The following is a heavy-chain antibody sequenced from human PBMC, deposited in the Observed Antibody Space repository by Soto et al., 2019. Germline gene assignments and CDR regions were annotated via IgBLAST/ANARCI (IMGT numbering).Heavy chain of an antibody. J-gene: IGHJ2*01. V-gene: IGHV3-74*01. CDR2: LKSDGSST. CDR3: ARDKGSWYFEL. CDR1: GFTFSSYW. Sequence: EVQLVESGGGLVQPGGSLRLSCAASGFTFSSYWMHWVRQAPGKGLVWVSRLKSDGSSTAYADSVKGRFTISRDNAKNTLYLQMNSLRAEDTAVYYCARDKGSWYFELWGRGTLVTVSS.